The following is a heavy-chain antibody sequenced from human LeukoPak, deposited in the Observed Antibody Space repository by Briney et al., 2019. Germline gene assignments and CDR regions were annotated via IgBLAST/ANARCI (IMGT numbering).Heavy chain of an antibody. CDR2: IYYSGST. CDR3: ACLGYSGCAWEADY. CDR1: GGSISSYY. J-gene: IGHJ4*02. Sequence: SETLSLTCTVSGGSISSYYWSWIRQPPGKRLEGIGYIYYSGSTNYNPSLKSRVTISVDTSKKQFSLKLSSVTAADTAVYYCACLGYSGCAWEADYWGQGTLVTVSS. D-gene: IGHD5-12*01. V-gene: IGHV4-59*01.